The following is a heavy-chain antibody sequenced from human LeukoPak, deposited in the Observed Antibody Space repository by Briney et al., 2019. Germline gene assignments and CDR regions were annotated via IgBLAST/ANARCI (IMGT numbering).Heavy chain of an antibody. CDR3: EYQLLSR. CDR2: ISYDGSNK. CDR1: GFTFSSYA. Sequence: PGRSLRLSCAASGFTFSSYAIHWVRQAPGKGLEWVAVISYDGSNKYYADSVKGRFTISRDNSKNTLYLQMNSLRAEDTAVYYCEYQLLSRWGQGTLVTVSS. D-gene: IGHD2-2*01. V-gene: IGHV3-30-3*01. J-gene: IGHJ4*02.